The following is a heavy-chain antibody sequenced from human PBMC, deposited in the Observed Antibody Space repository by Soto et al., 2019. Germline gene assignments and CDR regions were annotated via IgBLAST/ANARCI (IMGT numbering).Heavy chain of an antibody. D-gene: IGHD3-9*01. CDR1: GYSIRIGDY. J-gene: IGHJ4*02. CDR3: ARNISTYFDS. CDR2: VYYSGST. Sequence: PPETLSLTCAVSGYSIRIGDYWGWIRQAPGKGLEWIGSVYYSGSTHYEPSLRGRIAISVDTLKSQFSLRLTSVTAADTAMYFCARNISTYFDSWGQG. V-gene: IGHV4-38-2*01.